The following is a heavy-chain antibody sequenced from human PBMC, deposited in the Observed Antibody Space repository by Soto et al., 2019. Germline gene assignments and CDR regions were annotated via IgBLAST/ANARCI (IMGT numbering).Heavy chain of an antibody. V-gene: IGHV1-69*01. CDR3: ARDSAGVLFGVGPGAYGMDV. CDR1: GGTFSSYA. Sequence: QVQLVQSGAEVKKPGSSVKVSCKASGGTFSSYAISWVRHAPGQGLEWMGGSILIFGTANYAQKFQGRVTITADESTSTAYMELSSLRSEDTAVYYCARDSAGVLFGVGPGAYGMDVWGQGTTVTVSS. J-gene: IGHJ6*02. D-gene: IGHD3-3*01. CDR2: SILIFGTA.